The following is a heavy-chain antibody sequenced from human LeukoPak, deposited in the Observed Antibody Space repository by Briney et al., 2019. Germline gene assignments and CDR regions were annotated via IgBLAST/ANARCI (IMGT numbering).Heavy chain of an antibody. CDR3: ARAHYYDSSGYHPTPGY. CDR2: MNPNSGNT. CDR1: GYTFTSYD. Sequence: ASVKVSCKASGYTFTSYDINWVRQATGQGLEWMGWMNPNSGNTGYAQKFQGRVTMTRNTSISTAYMELSSLRSEDTAVYYCARAHYYDSSGYHPTPGYWGQGTLVTVSS. D-gene: IGHD3-22*01. V-gene: IGHV1-8*01. J-gene: IGHJ4*02.